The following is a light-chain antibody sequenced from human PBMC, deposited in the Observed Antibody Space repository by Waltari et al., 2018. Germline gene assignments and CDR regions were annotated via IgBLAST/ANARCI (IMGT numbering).Light chain of an antibody. Sequence: QSALTQPASVSGSPGQSITISCTGTSSDVGVYNYVYWYQQHPGKAPKLMIYDVSNRPSGVSNRVSGSKSGNTASLTISGLQAEDEADYYCSSYTSSSTNVFGSGTKVTVL. CDR1: SSDVGVYNY. CDR2: DVS. J-gene: IGLJ6*01. CDR3: SSYTSSSTNV. V-gene: IGLV2-14*03.